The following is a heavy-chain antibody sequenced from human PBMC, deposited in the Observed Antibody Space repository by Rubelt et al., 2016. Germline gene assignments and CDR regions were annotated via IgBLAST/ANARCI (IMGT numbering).Heavy chain of an antibody. CDR2: VSSDGNNK. CDR1: GFTFSNYG. J-gene: IGHJ4*02. CDR3: AKRGGSREDVVVVAAPMY. D-gene: IGHD2-21*02. Sequence: GRSLRLSCAASGFTFSNYGMHWVRQAPGKGLEWVAVVSSDGNNKYYADSVKGRFTISRDNAKNSLYLQMNSLRAEDTAIYYCAKRGGSREDVVVVAAPMYWGQGTLVTVSA. V-gene: IGHV3-33*03.